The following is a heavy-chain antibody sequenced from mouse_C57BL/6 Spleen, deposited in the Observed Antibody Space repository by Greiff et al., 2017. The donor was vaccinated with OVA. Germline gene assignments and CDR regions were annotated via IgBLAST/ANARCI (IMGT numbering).Heavy chain of an antibody. J-gene: IGHJ1*03. Sequence: DVMLVESGEGLVKPGGSLKLSCAASGFTFSSYAMSWVRQTPEKRLEWVAYISSGGDYIYYADTVKGRFTISRDNARNTLYLQMSSLKSEDTAMYYCTRGGGSWYFDVWGTGTTVTVPS. CDR2: ISSGGDYI. CDR3: TRGGGSWYFDV. CDR1: GFTFSSYA. D-gene: IGHD3-1*01. V-gene: IGHV5-9-1*02.